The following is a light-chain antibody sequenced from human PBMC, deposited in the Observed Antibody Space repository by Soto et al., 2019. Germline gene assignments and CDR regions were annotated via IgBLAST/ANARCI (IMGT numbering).Light chain of an antibody. V-gene: IGKV1D-8*03. Sequence: VIWMTQSPSLLSASTGDRVTISCRMSQGISSYLAWYQHKPGKAPELLIYAASTLQSGVPARFSVSGSGTDCTLTISSLQPEGVANYYWQKYNSGPLTFGGGTKVEI. J-gene: IGKJ4*01. CDR3: QKYNSGPLT. CDR1: QGISSY. CDR2: AAS.